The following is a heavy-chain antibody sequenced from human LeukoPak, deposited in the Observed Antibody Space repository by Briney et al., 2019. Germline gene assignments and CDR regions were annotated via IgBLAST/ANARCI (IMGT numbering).Heavy chain of an antibody. CDR1: GFSFSSYA. V-gene: IGHV3-23*01. CDR3: ARDSDGGSHIVDY. J-gene: IGHJ4*02. Sequence: GGSLRLSCAASGFSFSSYAMNWVRQAPGKGLEWVSVISDSGGSTYYADSVKDRFTISRDNSKNTLYLQMNSLRAEDTAVYYCARDSDGGSHIVDYWGQGTLVTVSS. D-gene: IGHD2-15*01. CDR2: ISDSGGST.